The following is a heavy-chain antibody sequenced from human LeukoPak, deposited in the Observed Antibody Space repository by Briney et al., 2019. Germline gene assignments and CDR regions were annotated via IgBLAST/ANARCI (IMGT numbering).Heavy chain of an antibody. V-gene: IGHV4-4*02. D-gene: IGHD1-26*01. CDR2: IYHSGST. CDR3: ARGGDAGGSYYSYFDY. Sequence: PSETLSLTCAVSGGSISSSNWWSWVRQPPGKGLEWVGEIYHSGSTNYNPSLKSRVTISVDKSKNQFSLKLSSVTAADTAVYYCARGGDAGGSYYSYFDYWGQGTLVTVSS. J-gene: IGHJ4*02. CDR1: GGSISSSNW.